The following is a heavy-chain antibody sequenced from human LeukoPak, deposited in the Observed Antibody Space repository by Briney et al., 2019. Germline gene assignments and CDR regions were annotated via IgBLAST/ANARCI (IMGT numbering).Heavy chain of an antibody. CDR1: GFTFSGYW. V-gene: IGHV3-7*01. CDR3: ARDLSSMVDYYGSGSYEY. J-gene: IGHJ4*02. D-gene: IGHD3-10*01. Sequence: GVSLRLSCAASGFTFSGYWMSWVRQAPGKGLEWVANIKQDGSEKYYVDSVKGRFTISRDNAKNSLYLQMNSLRAEDTAVYYCARDLSSMVDYYGSGSYEYWGQGTLVTVSS. CDR2: IKQDGSEK.